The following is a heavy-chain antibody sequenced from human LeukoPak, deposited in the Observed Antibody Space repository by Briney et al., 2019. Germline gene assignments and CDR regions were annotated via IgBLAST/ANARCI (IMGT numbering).Heavy chain of an antibody. Sequence: SETLSLTCTVSGGSISSYYWSWIRQSPGKGLEWLGYIQYSGNTNYNPSLKSRVTILVDMSKNQFSLKLSSLTAADTAVYYCARSGGWVTAYWYFDLWGRGTLVTVSS. J-gene: IGHJ2*01. CDR2: IQYSGNT. CDR1: GGSISSYY. D-gene: IGHD2-21*02. V-gene: IGHV4-59*01. CDR3: ARSGGWVTAYWYFDL.